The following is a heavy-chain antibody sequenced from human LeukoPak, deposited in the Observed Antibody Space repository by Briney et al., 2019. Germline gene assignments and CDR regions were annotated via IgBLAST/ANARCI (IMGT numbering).Heavy chain of an antibody. V-gene: IGHV4-59*01. CDR2: IYYSGST. CDR1: GGSISGYY. J-gene: IGHJ6*02. Sequence: PSETLSLTCTVSGGSISGYYWSWLRQPPGKGLEWIGYIYYSGSTNYNPSLKSRVTISVDTSKNQFSLKLSSVTAADTAVYYCAMAGYCSSTSCYLFPHYYYYYGMDVWGQGTTVTVSS. CDR3: AMAGYCSSTSCYLFPHYYYYYGMDV. D-gene: IGHD2-2*01.